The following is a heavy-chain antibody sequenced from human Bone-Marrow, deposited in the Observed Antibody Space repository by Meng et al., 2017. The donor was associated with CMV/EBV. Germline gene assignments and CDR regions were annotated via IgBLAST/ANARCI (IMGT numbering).Heavy chain of an antibody. Sequence: QVQLVQSGAEVKKPXASXKVSXXASXYTFTSYGISWVRQAPGQGLEWMGWISAYNGNTNYAQKLQGRVTMTTDTSTSTAYMELRSLRSDDTAVYYCARGLRIAAAGTRWFDPWGQGTMVTVSS. CDR1: XYTFTSYG. V-gene: IGHV1-18*01. D-gene: IGHD6-13*01. CDR2: ISAYNGNT. CDR3: ARGLRIAAAGTRWFDP. J-gene: IGHJ5*02.